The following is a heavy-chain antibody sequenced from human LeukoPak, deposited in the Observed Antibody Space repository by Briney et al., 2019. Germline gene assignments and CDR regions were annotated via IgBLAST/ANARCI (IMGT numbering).Heavy chain of an antibody. CDR2: ISGYNGNT. D-gene: IGHD3-3*02. Sequence: VASVKVSCKASGYTFTSYGISWVRQAPGQGLEWMGWISGYNGNTHYAQKFQGRVTMTTDTSTSTAYMELRSLRSDDTAVYYCARDSHLGSGHYDSWGQGTLVTVSS. V-gene: IGHV1-18*01. CDR3: ARDSHLGSGHYDS. J-gene: IGHJ4*02. CDR1: GYTFTSYG.